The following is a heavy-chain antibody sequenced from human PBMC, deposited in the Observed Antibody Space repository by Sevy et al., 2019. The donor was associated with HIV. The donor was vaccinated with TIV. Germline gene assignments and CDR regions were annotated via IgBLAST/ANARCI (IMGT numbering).Heavy chain of an antibody. CDR1: GFTFGTYA. CDR3: ATGLGKSDFDF. V-gene: IGHV3-15*01. D-gene: IGHD3-9*01. CDR2: IKSKIDGATR. J-gene: IGHJ4*02. Sequence: GGSLRLSCAASGFTFGTYAMSWVRQAPGKGLEWVGRIKSKIDGATRDLAAPVKGRVTISRDDSRNTLYLQMNSLKIEDTGVYYCATGLGKSDFDFWGQGTLVTVSS.